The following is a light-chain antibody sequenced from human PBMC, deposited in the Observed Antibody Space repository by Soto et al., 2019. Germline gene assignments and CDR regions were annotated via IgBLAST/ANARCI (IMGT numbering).Light chain of an antibody. CDR1: QRISSW. Sequence: DIQMTQSPSTLSASVGDRVTITCRASQRISSWLAWYQQKPGQAPKLLIFDASSLESGVPSRFSGSGSGTEYTLTISSLQPDDVATYYCQQYNSYSQFTFGPGTKVDIK. V-gene: IGKV1-5*01. CDR2: DAS. CDR3: QQYNSYSQFT. J-gene: IGKJ3*01.